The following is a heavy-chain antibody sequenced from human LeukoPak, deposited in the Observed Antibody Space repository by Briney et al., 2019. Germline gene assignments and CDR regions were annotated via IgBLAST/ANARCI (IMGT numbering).Heavy chain of an antibody. CDR3: ARQIIRGQYLIHFDY. V-gene: IGHV4-59*08. D-gene: IGHD1-26*01. CDR2: IYYSGNT. CDR1: DDSISNYY. Sequence: SETLSLTCTVSDDSISNYYWSWIRQPPGKGLGWIGYIYYSGNTYYNPSLKSRVTISVDTSKSQFSLRLNSVTAADTAVYYCARQIIRGQYLIHFDYWSQGTLVTVSS. J-gene: IGHJ4*02.